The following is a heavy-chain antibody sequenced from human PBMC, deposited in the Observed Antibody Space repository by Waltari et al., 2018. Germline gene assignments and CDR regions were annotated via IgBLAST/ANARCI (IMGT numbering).Heavy chain of an antibody. CDR2: IWYDGSNK. V-gene: IGHV3-33*01. Sequence: QVQLVESGGGVVQPGRSLRLPCAASECTFSSYGIQRVRQAPGKGLEWVSVIWYDGSNKDYADSVKGRFTISRDNSKNTLYLQMNSLRAEDTAVYYCARGGLGSSWADYWGQGTLVTVSS. J-gene: IGHJ4*02. CDR1: ECTFSSYG. D-gene: IGHD6-13*01. CDR3: ARGGLGSSWADY.